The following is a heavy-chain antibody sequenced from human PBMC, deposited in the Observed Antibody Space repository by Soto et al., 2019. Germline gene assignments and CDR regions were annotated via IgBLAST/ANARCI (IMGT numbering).Heavy chain of an antibody. Sequence: TGGSLRLSCAASGFTFSTHSMHWVRQAPGKGLEWVSSISTSSTYIDYADSVKGRFTISRDNAKNSLFLQMTSLRAEDTAVYYCAKASRGVRGVIHYFDYWGQGTLVTVSS. CDR1: GFTFSTHS. J-gene: IGHJ4*02. CDR2: ISTSSTYI. D-gene: IGHD3-10*01. CDR3: AKASRGVRGVIHYFDY. V-gene: IGHV3-21*04.